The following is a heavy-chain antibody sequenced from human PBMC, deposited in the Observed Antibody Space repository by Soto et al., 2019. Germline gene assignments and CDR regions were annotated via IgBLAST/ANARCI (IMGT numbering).Heavy chain of an antibody. CDR2: IKSKTDGGTT. CDR3: TTDLYYDFWSGYIDYFDY. Sequence: PGGSLRLSCAASGFTFSNAWMSWVRQAPGKGLEWVGRIKSKTDGGTTDYAAPVKGRFTISRDDSKNTLYLQMNSLKTEDTAVYYCTTDLYYDFWSGYIDYFDYWGQGTLVTVSS. V-gene: IGHV3-15*01. CDR1: GFTFSNAW. D-gene: IGHD3-3*01. J-gene: IGHJ4*02.